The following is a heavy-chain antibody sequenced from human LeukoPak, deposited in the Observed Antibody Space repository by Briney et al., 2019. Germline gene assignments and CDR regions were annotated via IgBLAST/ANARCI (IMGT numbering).Heavy chain of an antibody. D-gene: IGHD5-24*01. Sequence: ASVKVSCKASGYTFTSYDINWVRQATGQGLEWMGWMNPNSGNTGYAQKFQGRVTITRNTSISTAYMELSSLRAEDTAVYYCARGGGWQQLIDYWGQGTLVTVSS. CDR2: MNPNSGNT. V-gene: IGHV1-8*03. CDR1: GYTFTSYD. CDR3: ARGGGWQQLIDY. J-gene: IGHJ4*02.